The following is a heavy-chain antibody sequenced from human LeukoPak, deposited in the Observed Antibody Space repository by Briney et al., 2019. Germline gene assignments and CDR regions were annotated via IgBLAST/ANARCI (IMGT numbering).Heavy chain of an antibody. CDR3: AKDFFGGPGSGSLDY. D-gene: IGHD3-10*01. V-gene: IGHV3-7*03. J-gene: IGHJ4*02. Sequence: GGSLRLSCAASGFTFSTYWMTWVRQAPGKGLEWVATINQDGSDNYYLDSVKGRFTISRDNAKNSLYLQMNSLRAEDTALYYCAKDFFGGPGSGSLDYWGQGTLVTVSS. CDR2: INQDGSDN. CDR1: GFTFSTYW.